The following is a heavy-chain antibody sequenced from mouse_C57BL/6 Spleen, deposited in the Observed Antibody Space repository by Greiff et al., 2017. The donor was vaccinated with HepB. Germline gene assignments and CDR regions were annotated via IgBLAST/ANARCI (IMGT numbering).Heavy chain of an antibody. Sequence: VQLQQPGAELVMPGASVKLSCKASGYTFTSYWMHWVKQRPGQGLEWIGEIDPSDSYTNYNQKFKGKSTLTVDKSSSTAYMQLSSLTSEDSAVYYCARQLRPRDYAMDDWGQGTSVTVSS. J-gene: IGHJ4*01. V-gene: IGHV1-69*01. D-gene: IGHD3-2*02. CDR1: GYTFTSYW. CDR3: ARQLRPRDYAMDD. CDR2: IDPSDSYT.